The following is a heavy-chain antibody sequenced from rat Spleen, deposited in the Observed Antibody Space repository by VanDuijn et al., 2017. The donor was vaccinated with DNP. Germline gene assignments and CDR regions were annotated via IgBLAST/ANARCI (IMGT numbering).Heavy chain of an antibody. Sequence: EVQLQESGPGLVKPSQSLSLTCSVTGYSIISNYWGWIRKFPGNKMEWMVYINSAGNTNYNPSLKSRISITRDTSKNQFFMHLNSVTTEDTATYYCARWSDYFDYWGQGVMVTVSS. CDR3: ARWSDYFDY. V-gene: IGHV3-1*01. CDR2: INSAGNT. J-gene: IGHJ2*01. CDR1: GYSIISNY.